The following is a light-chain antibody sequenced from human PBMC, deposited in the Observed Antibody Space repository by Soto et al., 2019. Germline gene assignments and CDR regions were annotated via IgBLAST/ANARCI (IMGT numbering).Light chain of an antibody. CDR3: QQYNIWWT. CDR1: QSVTIN. J-gene: IGKJ1*01. Sequence: EIVMMQSLATLSVSPWEREKFSCRASQSVTINLAWYQQKPGQAPRLLIYGASTRATGIPARFSGSGSGTEFTLTISRLEPEDFAVYYCQQYNIWWTFGQGTKV. V-gene: IGKV3-15*01. CDR2: GAS.